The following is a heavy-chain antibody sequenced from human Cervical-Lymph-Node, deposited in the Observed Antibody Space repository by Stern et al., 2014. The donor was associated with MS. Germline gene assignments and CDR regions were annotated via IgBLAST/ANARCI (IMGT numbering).Heavy chain of an antibody. D-gene: IGHD5-18*01. V-gene: IGHV1-18*04. CDR2: ISAYNGNT. Sequence: VQLVESGAEVKKPGASVTVSCKASGYTFTSYGISWVRQAPGQGLEWMGWISAYNGNTNYAQKLQGRVTMTTDTSTGTAYMELRSLRSDDTAVYYCARDPSIQLWLRAPFDYWGQGTLVTVSS. CDR3: ARDPSIQLWLRAPFDY. J-gene: IGHJ4*02. CDR1: GYTFTSYG.